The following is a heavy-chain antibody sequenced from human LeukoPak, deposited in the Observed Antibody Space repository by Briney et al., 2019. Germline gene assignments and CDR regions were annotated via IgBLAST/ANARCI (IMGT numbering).Heavy chain of an antibody. J-gene: IGHJ6*02. CDR1: GGTFSSYA. Sequence: SVKVSCKASGGTFSSYAISWVRQAPGQGLEWMGGIIRLFGTANYAQKFQGRVTITADESTGTAYMELSSLRSEDTAVYYCARMYSSSGDYYYGMDVWGQGTTVTVSS. CDR3: ARMYSSSGDYYYGMDV. V-gene: IGHV1-69*01. D-gene: IGHD6-6*01. CDR2: IIRLFGTA.